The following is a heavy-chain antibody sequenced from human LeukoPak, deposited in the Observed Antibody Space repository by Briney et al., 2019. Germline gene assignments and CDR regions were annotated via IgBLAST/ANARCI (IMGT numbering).Heavy chain of an antibody. CDR3: ARASSYVSYGDYVDY. Sequence: ASVKVSCKAPGYTFTSYGISWVRQATGQGLEWMGWMNPNSGNTGYAQKFQGRVTMTRNTSISTAYMELSSLRSEDTAVYYCARASSYVSYGDYVDYWGQGTLVTVSS. J-gene: IGHJ4*02. V-gene: IGHV1-8*02. CDR1: GYTFTSYG. D-gene: IGHD4-17*01. CDR2: MNPNSGNT.